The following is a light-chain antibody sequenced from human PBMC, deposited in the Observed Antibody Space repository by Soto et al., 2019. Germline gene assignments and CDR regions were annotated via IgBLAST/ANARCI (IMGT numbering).Light chain of an antibody. CDR1: ERISNY. Sequence: DIQLTQSPSSLSASLGDRVTITCRASERISNYLNWYQQKPGTAPKLLIWSASTLPSGVPSRFSGSGSGTDFTLSISGLEPEDFAVYYCQQSNSSPGTFGEGTKVEVK. V-gene: IGKV1-39*01. J-gene: IGKJ1*01. CDR3: QQSNSSPGT. CDR2: SAS.